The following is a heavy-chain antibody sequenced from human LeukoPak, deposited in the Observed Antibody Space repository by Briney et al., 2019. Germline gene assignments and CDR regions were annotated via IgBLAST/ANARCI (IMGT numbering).Heavy chain of an antibody. J-gene: IGHJ3*02. D-gene: IGHD3-10*01. CDR2: IYHSGST. Sequence: PSETLSLTCTVSGYSISSGYYWGWIRQPPGKGLEWIGSIYHSGSTYYNPSLKSRVTISVDTSKNQFSLKLSSVTAADTAVYYCARAYYGSSWQAFDIWGQGTMVTVSS. CDR3: ARAYYGSSWQAFDI. V-gene: IGHV4-38-2*02. CDR1: GYSISSGYY.